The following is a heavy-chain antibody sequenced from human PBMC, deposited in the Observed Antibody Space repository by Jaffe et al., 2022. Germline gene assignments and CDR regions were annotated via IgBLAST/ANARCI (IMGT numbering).Heavy chain of an antibody. V-gene: IGHV3-48*03. CDR3: ARDWSGSRLWAFDI. CDR2: ISSSGSTI. CDR1: GFTFSSYE. Sequence: EVQLVESGGGLVQPGGSLRLSCAASGFTFSSYEMNWVRQAPGKGLEWVSYISSSGSTIYYADSVKGRFTISRDNAKNSLYLQMNSLRAEDTAVYYCARDWSGSRLWAFDIWGQGTMVTVSS. J-gene: IGHJ3*02. D-gene: IGHD1-26*01.